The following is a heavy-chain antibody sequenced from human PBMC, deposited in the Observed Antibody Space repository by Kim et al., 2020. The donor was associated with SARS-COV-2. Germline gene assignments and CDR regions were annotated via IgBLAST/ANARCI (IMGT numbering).Heavy chain of an antibody. D-gene: IGHD3-10*01. CDR1: GFTFSSYG. CDR3: AKARELELYTVDY. CDR2: IWYDGSNK. Sequence: GGSLRLSCAASGFTFSSYGMHWVRQAPGKGLEWVAVIWYDGSNKYYADSVKGRFTISRDNSKNTLYLQMNSLRAEDTAVYYCAKARELELYTVDYWGQGTLVTVSS. J-gene: IGHJ4*02. V-gene: IGHV3-33*06.